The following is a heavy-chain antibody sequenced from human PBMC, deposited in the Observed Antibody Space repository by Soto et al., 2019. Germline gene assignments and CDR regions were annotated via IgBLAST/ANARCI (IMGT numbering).Heavy chain of an antibody. V-gene: IGHV4-61*01. CDR3: ARVTIFGVVIHNWFDP. CDR2: IYYSGST. D-gene: IGHD3-3*01. CDR1: GGSVSSGSYY. Sequence: QVQLQESGPGLVKPSETLSLTCTVSGGSVSSGSYYWSWIRQPPGKGLEWIGYIYYSGSTNYNPSLKSRVTIAVDTSKNQFALKLSSVTAAGTAVYYCARVTIFGVVIHNWFDPWGQGTLVTVSS. J-gene: IGHJ5*02.